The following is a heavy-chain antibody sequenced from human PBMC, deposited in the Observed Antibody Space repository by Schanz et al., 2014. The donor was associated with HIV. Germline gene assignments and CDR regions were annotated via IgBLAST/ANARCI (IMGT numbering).Heavy chain of an antibody. CDR3: ARDVAGCSGTSCYSDAFDI. J-gene: IGHJ3*02. CDR2: ISYDGSNK. Sequence: VQLLESGGGLVQPGGSLRLSCTASGFTFSSYGMHWVRQAPGKGLEWVAGISYDGSNKYYADSVKGRFTISRDNSKNTLFLQMNSLRAEDTAVYFCARDVAGCSGTSCYSDAFDIWGQGTLVTVSS. V-gene: IGHV3-30*03. CDR1: GFTFSSYG. D-gene: IGHD2-2*01.